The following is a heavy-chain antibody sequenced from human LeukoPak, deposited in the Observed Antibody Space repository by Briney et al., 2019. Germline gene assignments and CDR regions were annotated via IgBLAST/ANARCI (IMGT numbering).Heavy chain of an antibody. J-gene: IGHJ4*02. CDR1: GGSISSSSYY. V-gene: IGHV4-39*01. D-gene: IGHD3-22*01. CDR2: IYYSGST. CDR3: ARRGTYYYDSSGYYTKYYFDY. Sequence: PSETLSLTCTVSGGSISSSSYYWGWIRQPPGKGLEWIGSIYYSGSTYYNPSLKSRVTISVDTSKNQFSLKLSSVTASDTAVYYCARRGTYYYDSSGYYTKYYFDYWGQGTLVTVS.